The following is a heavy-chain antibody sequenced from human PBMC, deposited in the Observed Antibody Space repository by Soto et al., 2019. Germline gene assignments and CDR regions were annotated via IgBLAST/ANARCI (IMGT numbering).Heavy chain of an antibody. CDR1: GGSISSGGYY. D-gene: IGHD3-22*01. V-gene: IGHV4-31*03. CDR3: ARVDSSGPFNWFDP. J-gene: IGHJ5*02. CDR2: IYYSGST. Sequence: QVQLQESGPGLVKPSQTLSLTCTVSGGSISSGGYYWSWIRQHPGKGLEWIGYIYYSGSTYYNPSLKSRVTIAVDTSKNQFSLKLSSVTAADTAVYYCARVDSSGPFNWFDPWGQGTLVTVSS.